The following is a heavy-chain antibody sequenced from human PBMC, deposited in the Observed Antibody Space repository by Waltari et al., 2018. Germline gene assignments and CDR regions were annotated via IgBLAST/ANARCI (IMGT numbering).Heavy chain of an antibody. Sequence: QVQLVQSGAEVKKPGASVQVSCKASGYTFTGCYMHWVRQAPGQGLEWMGWINPNSGGTNYAQKFQGWVTMTRDTSISTAYMELSRLRSDDTAVYYCARVGGRLKTNDAFDIWGQGTMVTVSS. J-gene: IGHJ3*02. CDR2: INPNSGGT. CDR3: ARVGGRLKTNDAFDI. V-gene: IGHV1-2*04. CDR1: GYTFTGCY. D-gene: IGHD3-10*01.